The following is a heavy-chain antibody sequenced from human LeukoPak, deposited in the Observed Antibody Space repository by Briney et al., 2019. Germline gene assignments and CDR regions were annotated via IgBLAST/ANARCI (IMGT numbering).Heavy chain of an antibody. CDR3: ARDDYYGSNHFDY. J-gene: IGHJ4*02. V-gene: IGHV3-7*03. Sequence: GGSLRLSCAASGFTFSSYWMSWVRQAPGKGLEWVANIKQDGSEKYYVDSVKGRFTISRDNAKNSLYLQMNSLRAEDTAVYYCARDDYYGSNHFDYWGQGTLVTVPS. CDR2: IKQDGSEK. CDR1: GFTFSSYW. D-gene: IGHD3-10*01.